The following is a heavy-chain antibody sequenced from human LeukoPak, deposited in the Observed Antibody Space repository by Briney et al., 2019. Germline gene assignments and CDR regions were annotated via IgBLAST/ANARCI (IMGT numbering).Heavy chain of an antibody. J-gene: IGHJ6*03. Sequence: PGGSLRLSCAGSGFPFSSYAMGWVRQAPGKGLEWVSGIRGSGGSTEYADSVKGRFTISRDNTKNTLFLQMNSLTVEDTAVYYCARSGRLGYISAWVASPRIYHYKDAWGKGTTVTVSS. D-gene: IGHD6-19*01. CDR1: GFPFSSYA. CDR3: ARSGRLGYISAWVASPRIYHYKDA. CDR2: IRGSGGST. V-gene: IGHV3-23*01.